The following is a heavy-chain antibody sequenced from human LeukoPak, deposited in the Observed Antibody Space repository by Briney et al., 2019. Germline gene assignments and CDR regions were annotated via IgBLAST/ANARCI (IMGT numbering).Heavy chain of an antibody. D-gene: IGHD3-3*01. CDR3: TRQDDFDAFDI. CDR1: GFTFSGSA. Sequence: GGSLRLSCAASGFTFSGSAMHWVRQASGKGLEWVGRIRSKANSYATTYAASVKGRFTISRDDSKNTAYLQMNSLKTEDTAVYYCTRQDDFDAFDIWGQGTVVTVSS. J-gene: IGHJ3*02. CDR2: IRSKANSYAT. V-gene: IGHV3-73*01.